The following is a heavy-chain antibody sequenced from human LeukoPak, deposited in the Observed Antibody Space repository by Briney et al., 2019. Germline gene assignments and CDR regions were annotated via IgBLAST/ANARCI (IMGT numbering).Heavy chain of an antibody. CDR3: ATRVRGYYSSGWYEWNY. D-gene: IGHD6-19*01. Sequence: ASVKVSCKASGYTYTGYYMHWVRQAPGQGLEWMGRINAGNGNTKYSQKFQGRVTITRDTSASTAYMELSSLRSEDTAVYYCATRVRGYYSSGWYEWNYWGQGTLVTVSS. CDR1: GYTYTGYY. V-gene: IGHV1/OR15-3*02. CDR2: INAGNGNT. J-gene: IGHJ4*02.